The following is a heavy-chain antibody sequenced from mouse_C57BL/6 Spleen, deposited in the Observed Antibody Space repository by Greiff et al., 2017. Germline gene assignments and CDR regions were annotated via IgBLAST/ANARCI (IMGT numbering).Heavy chain of an antibody. Sequence: QVQLQQPGAELVRPGSSVKLSCKASGYTFTSYWMHWVKQRPIQGLEWIGNIDPSDSETHYNQKFKDKATLTVDKSSSTAYMQLSSLTSEDSAVYYCARDYGRRWFAYWGQGTLVTVSA. V-gene: IGHV1-52*01. CDR1: GYTFTSYW. CDR2: IDPSDSET. D-gene: IGHD1-1*01. J-gene: IGHJ3*01. CDR3: ARDYGRRWFAY.